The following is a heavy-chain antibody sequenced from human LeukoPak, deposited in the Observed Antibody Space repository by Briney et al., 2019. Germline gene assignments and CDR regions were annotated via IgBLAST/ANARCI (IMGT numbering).Heavy chain of an antibody. CDR2: ISAYNDNT. V-gene: IGHV1-18*01. Sequence: ASVKVSCKASGYTFTNYGISWVRQAPGQGLEWMGWISAYNDNTNYAQKLQGRVTMTEDTSTDTAYMELSSLRSEDTAVYYCATNARPGGVVVPAAIKDNYFDYWGQGTLVTVSS. J-gene: IGHJ4*02. D-gene: IGHD2-2*02. CDR1: GYTFTNYG. CDR3: ATNARPGGVVVPAAIKDNYFDY.